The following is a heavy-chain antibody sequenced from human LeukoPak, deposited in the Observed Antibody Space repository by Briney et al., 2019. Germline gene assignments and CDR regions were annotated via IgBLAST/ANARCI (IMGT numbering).Heavy chain of an antibody. J-gene: IGHJ3*02. Sequence: PEGSLRLSCAASGFTVSSNYMSWVRQAPGKGLEWVSVIYSGGSTYYADSVKGRFTISRDNSKNTLYLQMNSLRAEDTAVYYCARDAQQLVAFDIWGQGTMVTVSS. CDR1: GFTVSSNY. CDR2: IYSGGST. CDR3: ARDAQQLVAFDI. V-gene: IGHV3-66*01. D-gene: IGHD6-13*01.